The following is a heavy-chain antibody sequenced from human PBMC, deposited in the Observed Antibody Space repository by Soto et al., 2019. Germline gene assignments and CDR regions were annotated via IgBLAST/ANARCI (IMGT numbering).Heavy chain of an antibody. CDR1: GGSINSPNYY. CDR2: TFFDGTS. CDR3: AIRGGSGWHHYFDS. J-gene: IGHJ4*02. Sequence: QPLLQESGPGLLKPSETLSLTCNVSGGSINSPNYYWGWIRQTPGKGLEWIGNTFFDGTSYYNPSLKSRASIWVDASKRQCSLNLTSVTAADTAVYYCAIRGGSGWHHYFDSWGQGTMVAVSS. V-gene: IGHV4-39*01. D-gene: IGHD6-19*01.